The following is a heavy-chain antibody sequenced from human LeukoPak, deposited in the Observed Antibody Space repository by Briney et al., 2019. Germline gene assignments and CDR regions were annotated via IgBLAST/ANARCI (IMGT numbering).Heavy chain of an antibody. CDR3: ARATGIRGGGLHDAFDI. V-gene: IGHV5-51*01. D-gene: IGHD3-10*01. J-gene: IGHJ3*02. Sequence: GESLKISCKGSGYSFTSYWIGWVRQMPGKGLEWMGIIYPGDSDTRYSPSFQGQVTISADKSISTAYLQWSSLKASDTAMYYCARATGIRGGGLHDAFDIWGQGTMVTVSS. CDR1: GYSFTSYW. CDR2: IYPGDSDT.